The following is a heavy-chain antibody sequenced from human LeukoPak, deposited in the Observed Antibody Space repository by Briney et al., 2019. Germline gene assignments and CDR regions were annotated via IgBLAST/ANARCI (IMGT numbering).Heavy chain of an antibody. V-gene: IGHV3-23*01. CDR3: ARDRVRVEFDY. Sequence: GGSLRLSCVGSGFTFRSHAMSWVRQAPEKGLEFVSGIYENGGTTYYADSVKGRFSISRDNSKNTLYLQMNSLRAEDTAVYYCARDRVRVEFDYWGQGTLVTVSS. CDR2: IYENGGTT. D-gene: IGHD3-10*01. J-gene: IGHJ4*02. CDR1: GFTFRSHA.